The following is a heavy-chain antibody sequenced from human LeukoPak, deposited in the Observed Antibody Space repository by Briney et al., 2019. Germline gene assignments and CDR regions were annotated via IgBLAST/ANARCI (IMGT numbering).Heavy chain of an antibody. CDR1: GFTLSDQY. CDR3: VRRTYAAFDI. Sequence: GGSLRLSCAASGFTLSDQYMDWVRQAPGKGLEWVGRTRNKANSYTTEYAASVRGRFSISRDGSKNSLYLQMNSLKTEDTAVYYCVRRTYAAFDIWGQGTMVTVFS. D-gene: IGHD2-8*01. J-gene: IGHJ3*02. CDR2: TRNKANSYTT. V-gene: IGHV3-72*01.